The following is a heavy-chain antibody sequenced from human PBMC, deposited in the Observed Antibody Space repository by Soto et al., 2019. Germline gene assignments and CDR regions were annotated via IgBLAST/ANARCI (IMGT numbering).Heavy chain of an antibody. D-gene: IGHD2-2*03. CDR2: ISYDGSNK. Sequence: QVQLVESGGGVVQPGRSLRLSCAASGLTFSSYAMHWVRQAPGKGLEWVAVISYDGSNKYYADSVKGRFTISRDNSKNTLYLQMNSLRAEDTAVYYCARDGSYWGQGTLVTVSS. CDR3: ARDGSY. CDR1: GLTFSSYA. J-gene: IGHJ4*02. V-gene: IGHV3-30-3*01.